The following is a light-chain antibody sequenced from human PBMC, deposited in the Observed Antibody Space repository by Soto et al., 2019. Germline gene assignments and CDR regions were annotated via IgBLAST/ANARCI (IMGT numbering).Light chain of an antibody. J-gene: IGKJ2*01. CDR3: QQYYSTYYT. CDR1: QSVLYSSNNKNY. CDR2: WAS. V-gene: IGKV4-1*01. Sequence: DIVMTQSPHSLAVSLGERATINCKSSQSVLYSSNNKNYLAWYQQKPGQPPKLLIYWASTRESGVPDRVSGGGSGSDSTRTVSSLQAEDVADYYGQQYYSTYYTCGQGTKLESK.